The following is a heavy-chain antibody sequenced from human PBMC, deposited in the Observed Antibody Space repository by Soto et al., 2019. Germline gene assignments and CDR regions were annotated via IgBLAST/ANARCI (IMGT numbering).Heavy chain of an antibody. CDR2: IIPIFGTA. J-gene: IGHJ6*02. D-gene: IGHD1-1*01. CDR1: GGTFNSYA. Sequence: QVQLVQSGAEVKKPGSSVKVSCKASGGTFNSYAISSVRQAPGQGLEWMGGIIPIFGTANYAQKFQGRVTITADESTSTAYMELSSLRSEDSAVYYCASPTKPLYYCYGMDVWGQGTTVTVSS. V-gene: IGHV1-69*12. CDR3: ASPTKPLYYCYGMDV.